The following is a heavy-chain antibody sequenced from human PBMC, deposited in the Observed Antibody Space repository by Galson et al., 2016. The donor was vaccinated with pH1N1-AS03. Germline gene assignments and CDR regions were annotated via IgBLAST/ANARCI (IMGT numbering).Heavy chain of an antibody. CDR2: YGGSDENT. D-gene: IGHD3-10*01. Sequence: SLRLSCAGSGFIFSTFAMSWDRQAPGKGLEWVSTYGGSDENTYYADSVKGRFTISRDSSKNTLYLQMNTLRAEDTALYYCTTVAGTYYNGAYWGQGSLVTVSS. CDR1: GFIFSTFA. V-gene: IGHV3-23*01. CDR3: TTVAGTYYNGAY. J-gene: IGHJ4*02.